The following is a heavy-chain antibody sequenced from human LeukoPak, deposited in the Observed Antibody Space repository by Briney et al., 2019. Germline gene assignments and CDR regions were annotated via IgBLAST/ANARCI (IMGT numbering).Heavy chain of an antibody. J-gene: IGHJ4*02. Sequence: GGSLRLSCAASGCTFSSYAMHWVRQAPGKGLEYVSAISSNGGSTYYADSVKGRFTISRDNSKDTLYLQMGSLRAEDMAVYYCARGLRDGYNYGLDYWGQGTLVTVSS. CDR3: ARGLRDGYNYGLDY. CDR1: GCTFSSYA. D-gene: IGHD5-24*01. CDR2: ISSNGGST. V-gene: IGHV3-64*02.